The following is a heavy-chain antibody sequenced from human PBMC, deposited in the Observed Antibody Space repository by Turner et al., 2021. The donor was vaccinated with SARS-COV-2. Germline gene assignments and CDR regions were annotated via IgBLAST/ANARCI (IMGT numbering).Heavy chain of an antibody. CDR1: GFTFSSFG. J-gene: IGHJ4*02. V-gene: IGHV3-21*01. CDR3: ARDYHFDY. CDR2: ISSGSTYI. Sequence: EVQLVESGEGLVKPGGSLRLSCAASGFTFSSFGMNWVRQAPGKGLEWVSSISSGSTYIYYADSVKGRFTISRDNAKNSLYLQMNSLRAEDTAVYYCARDYHFDYWGQGTLVTVSS.